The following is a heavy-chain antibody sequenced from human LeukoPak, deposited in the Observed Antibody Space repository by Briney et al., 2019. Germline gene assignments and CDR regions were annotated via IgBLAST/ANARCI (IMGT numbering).Heavy chain of an antibody. CDR2: VYSGGST. D-gene: IGHD6-19*01. CDR1: GFTVSSNY. Sequence: GGSLRLSCAASGFTVSSNYMSWVRQAPGKGLEWVSVVYSGGSTYYADSVKGRFTISRDNSKNTLYLQMNSLRAEDTAVYYCARDGFSSGGSYWGQGTLVTVSS. J-gene: IGHJ4*02. V-gene: IGHV3-53*01. CDR3: ARDGFSSGGSY.